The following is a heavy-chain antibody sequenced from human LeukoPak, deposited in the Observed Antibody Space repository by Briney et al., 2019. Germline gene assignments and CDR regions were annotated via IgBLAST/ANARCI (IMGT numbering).Heavy chain of an antibody. D-gene: IGHD5-18*01. CDR2: ISYDGGSK. Sequence: GGSVRLSCAASGFTFSDYAIHWVRLARGRGLAWVSVISYDGGSKYYADSVKGRFTISRDNSKNTLYLQMNSLRAEDTAVYYCARPQGGRQLWLHFDYWGQGTQVTVSS. V-gene: IGHV3-30-3*01. J-gene: IGHJ4*02. CDR1: GFTFSDYA. CDR3: ARPQGGRQLWLHFDY.